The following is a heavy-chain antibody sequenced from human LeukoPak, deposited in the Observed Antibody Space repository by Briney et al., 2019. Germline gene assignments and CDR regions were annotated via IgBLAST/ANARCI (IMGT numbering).Heavy chain of an antibody. CDR1: GGSFSGYY. D-gene: IGHD3-9*01. V-gene: IGHV4-34*01. CDR2: INHSGST. Sequence: SETLSLTCAVYGGSFSGYYWSWIRQPPGKGLEWIGEINHSGSTNYNPSLKSRVTISVDTSKNQFSLKLSSVTAADTAVYYCARGRYDILTGYYMGWFDPWGQGTLVTVSS. J-gene: IGHJ5*02. CDR3: ARGRYDILTGYYMGWFDP.